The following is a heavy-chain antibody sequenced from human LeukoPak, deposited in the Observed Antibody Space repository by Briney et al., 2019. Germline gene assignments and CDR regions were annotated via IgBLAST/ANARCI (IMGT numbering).Heavy chain of an antibody. CDR3: ARGDCTNGVCYRLNDY. J-gene: IGHJ4*02. D-gene: IGHD2-8*01. V-gene: IGHV1-18*01. Sequence: ASVKVSCKASGYTFTSYGISWVRQAPGQGLEWMGWISAYNGNTNYAQKLQGRVTMTTDTSTSTAYMELRSLRSDDTAVYYCARGDCTNGVCYRLNDYWGQGTLVTVSS. CDR2: ISAYNGNT. CDR1: GYTFTSYG.